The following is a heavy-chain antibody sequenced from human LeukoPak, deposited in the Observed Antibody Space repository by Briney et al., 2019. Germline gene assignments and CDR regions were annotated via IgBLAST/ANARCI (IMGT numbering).Heavy chain of an antibody. CDR1: GYSISSGYY. CDR3: ASHPGHFDL. Sequence: SETLSLTCTVSGYSISSGYYWGWIRQPPGKGLEWIGSIYHSGSTYYNPSLKGRVTISVDTSKNQFSLKLSSVTAADTAVYYCASHPGHFDLWGRGTLVTVSS. J-gene: IGHJ2*01. V-gene: IGHV4-38-2*02. CDR2: IYHSGST.